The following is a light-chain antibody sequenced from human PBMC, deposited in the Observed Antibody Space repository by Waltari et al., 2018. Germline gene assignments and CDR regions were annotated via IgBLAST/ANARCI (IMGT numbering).Light chain of an antibody. Sequence: DIQMTQSPSSLSTAVGDRVTITCKSSQGINKYLNCYQQKPVKPPKLLNYDSSTLEIGVPSRFSGDGYGTDFTFTISSLQPEDVGTYYCQQHENLPYSFGQGTKLEIK. CDR3: QQHENLPYS. CDR2: DSS. V-gene: IGKV1-33*01. J-gene: IGKJ2*03. CDR1: QGINKY.